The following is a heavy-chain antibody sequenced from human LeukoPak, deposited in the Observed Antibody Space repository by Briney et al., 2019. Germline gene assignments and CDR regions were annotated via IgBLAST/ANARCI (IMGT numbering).Heavy chain of an antibody. V-gene: IGHV4-34*01. Sequence: SETLSLTCAVNGGSFSGYYWSWIRQPPGKGLEWIGEINHSGSTNYNPSLKSRVTISVDTSKNQFSLKLSSVTAADTAVYYCARYRPWTSWFDPWGQGTLVTVSS. J-gene: IGHJ5*02. CDR3: ARYRPWTSWFDP. CDR1: GGSFSGYY. CDR2: INHSGST. D-gene: IGHD3/OR15-3a*01.